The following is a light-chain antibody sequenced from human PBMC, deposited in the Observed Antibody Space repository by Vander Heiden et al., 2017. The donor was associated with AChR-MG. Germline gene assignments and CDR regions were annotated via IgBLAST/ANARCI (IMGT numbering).Light chain of an antibody. J-gene: IGLJ3*02. V-gene: IGLV1-47*02. CDR1: SSNIGSNH. CDR2: NNE. Sequence: QSVLTQSPLASGTPGQRVTISCSGSSSNIGSNHVDWHQQVPGKAPKLLIYNNERRPSGVPDRISGSKSGTSASLAISGLRSEDEADYYCAVWDDSLNAWVFGGGTKLTVL. CDR3: AVWDDSLNAWV.